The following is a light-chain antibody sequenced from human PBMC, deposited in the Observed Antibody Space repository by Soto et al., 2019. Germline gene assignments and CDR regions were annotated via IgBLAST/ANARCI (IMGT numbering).Light chain of an antibody. J-gene: IGLJ2*01. Sequence: QSVLTQPASVSGSPGQSITISCTGTSSDVGGYNYVSWYQQHPGKAPKLMIYDVRDRPSGVSNRFSGSKSGNTASLTISGLQAEDEADYYCSSYTRSTTLVVFGGGTKLTVL. CDR3: SSYTRSTTLVV. V-gene: IGLV2-14*01. CDR1: SSDVGGYNY. CDR2: DVR.